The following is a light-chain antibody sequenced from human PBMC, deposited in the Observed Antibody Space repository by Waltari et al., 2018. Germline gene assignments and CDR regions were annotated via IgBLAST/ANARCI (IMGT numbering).Light chain of an antibody. J-gene: IGKJ1*01. CDR3: QQYYSPPLT. CDR2: WAS. V-gene: IGKV4-1*01. Sequence: DIVMTQSPDSLAVSLGERATINCKSSQSVFYSSNNKNYSGWNQQKPGQPPNLLIYWASTRAPGVPDRFSGSGSVTNFTLTITSLQAEDVALYYCQQYYSPPLTFGQGTKVEIK. CDR1: QSVFYSSNNKNY.